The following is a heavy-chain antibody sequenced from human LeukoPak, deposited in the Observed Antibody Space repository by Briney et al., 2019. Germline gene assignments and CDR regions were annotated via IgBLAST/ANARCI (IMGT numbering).Heavy chain of an antibody. CDR3: ARDRPGDV. CDR2: ISSNGDST. Sequence: GGSLRLSCAASGFTFSNYVMHWVRQAPGKGLEYVSAISSNGDSTYYANFVKGRFIISRDNSKNTLYLQMGSLRPEDMAVYYCARDRPGDVWGEGTTVTVSS. V-gene: IGHV3-64*01. CDR1: GFTFSNYV. J-gene: IGHJ6*04.